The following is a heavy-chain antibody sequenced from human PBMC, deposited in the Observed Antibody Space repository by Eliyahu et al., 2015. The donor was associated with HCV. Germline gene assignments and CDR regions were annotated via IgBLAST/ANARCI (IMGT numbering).Heavy chain of an antibody. CDR3: AKAMGRVTIFGVAPFDY. V-gene: IGHV3-23*01. D-gene: IGHD3-3*01. J-gene: IGHJ4*02. CDR1: GFXFSSYA. CDR2: ISGSGGST. Sequence: EVQLLESGGGLVQPGGSLRLSCAASGFXFSSYAMSWVRQAPGKGLEWVSAISGSGGSTYYADSVKGRFTISRDNSKNTLYLQMNSLRAEDTAVYYCAKAMGRVTIFGVAPFDYWGQGTLVTVSS.